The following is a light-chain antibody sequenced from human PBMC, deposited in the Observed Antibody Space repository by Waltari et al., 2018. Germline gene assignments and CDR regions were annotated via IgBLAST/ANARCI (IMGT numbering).Light chain of an antibody. Sequence: YQQLPAPTPKLLLFTDYHRPSGVPDRFSGSKSGTSAAPAISGLQPEDEAEYYCAAWDESLSGPVFGGGTKLTVL. CDR2: TDY. J-gene: IGLJ3*02. CDR3: AAWDESLSGPV. V-gene: IGLV1-47*01.